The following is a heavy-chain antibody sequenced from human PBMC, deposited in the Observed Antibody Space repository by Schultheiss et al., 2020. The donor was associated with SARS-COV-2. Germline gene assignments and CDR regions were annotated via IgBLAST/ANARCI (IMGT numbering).Heavy chain of an antibody. J-gene: IGHJ4*02. CDR1: GYSFTSYW. D-gene: IGHD1-26*01. CDR3: ARPKVGATSPFDY. CDR2: IYPGDCDT. V-gene: IGHV5-51*01. Sequence: GGSLRLSCKGSGYSFTSYWIGWVRQMPGKGLEWMGIIYPGDCDTRYSPTFQGQITISADKSISTAYLQWSSLKASDTAMYYCARPKVGATSPFDYWGQGTLVTVSS.